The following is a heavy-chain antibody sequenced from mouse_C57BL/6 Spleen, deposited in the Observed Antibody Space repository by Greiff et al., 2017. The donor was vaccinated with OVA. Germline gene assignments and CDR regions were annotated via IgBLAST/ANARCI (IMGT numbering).Heavy chain of an antibody. CDR1: GYSITSGYY. Sequence: EVKLMESGPGLVKPSQSLSLTCSATGYSITSGYYWNWIRQFPGNKLEWMGYISYDGSNNYNPSLKNRISITRDTSKNQFFLKLNSVTTEDTATYYCARGGSSPDYWGQGTTLTVSS. D-gene: IGHD1-1*01. CDR3: ARGGSSPDY. V-gene: IGHV3-6*01. CDR2: ISYDGSN. J-gene: IGHJ2*01.